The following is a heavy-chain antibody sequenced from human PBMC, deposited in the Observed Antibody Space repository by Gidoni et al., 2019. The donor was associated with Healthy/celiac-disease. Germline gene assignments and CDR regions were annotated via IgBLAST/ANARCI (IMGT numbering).Heavy chain of an antibody. CDR1: GGSISSYY. CDR3: ARDTTHPGIAAAGGIDY. CDR2: IYTSGST. V-gene: IGHV4-4*07. J-gene: IGHJ4*02. D-gene: IGHD6-13*01. Sequence: QVQLQESGPGLVKPSDTLSLTCTVSGGSISSYYWSWIRQPAGKGLEWIGRIYTSGSTNYNPSLKSRVTMSVDTSKIQFSLKLSSVTAADTAVYYCARDTTHPGIAAAGGIDYWGQGTLVTVSS.